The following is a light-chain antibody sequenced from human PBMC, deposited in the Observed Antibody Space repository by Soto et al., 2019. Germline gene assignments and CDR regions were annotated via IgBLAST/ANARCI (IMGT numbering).Light chain of an antibody. CDR3: QQRSSWPLT. CDR1: QNVSRF. Sequence: EIVLAQSPATLSLSPGERANLSCRASQNVSRFFAWYQQKPGQAPRLLIYDTSNRATGIPARFSGSGSGTDFTRTISSLEPEDFAIYYCQQRSSWPLTFGQGTRVEIK. V-gene: IGKV3-11*01. CDR2: DTS. J-gene: IGKJ1*01.